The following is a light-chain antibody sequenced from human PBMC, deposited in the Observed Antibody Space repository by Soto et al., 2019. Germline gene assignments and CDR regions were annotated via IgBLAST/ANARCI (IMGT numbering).Light chain of an antibody. Sequence: EIVLTQSPGTLSLSPGERATLSCRASQSVSNNYLAWYQQKPGQAPRLLIYGASNRATGIPDRFSGSGSGTDFTLTISRLESEDFAIYYCQQYGATPWTFGQGTKVDIK. CDR2: GAS. CDR1: QSVSNNY. V-gene: IGKV3-20*01. J-gene: IGKJ1*01. CDR3: QQYGATPWT.